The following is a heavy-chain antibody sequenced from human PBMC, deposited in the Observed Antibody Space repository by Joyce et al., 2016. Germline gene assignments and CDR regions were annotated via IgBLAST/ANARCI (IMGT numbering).Heavy chain of an antibody. D-gene: IGHD7-27*01. V-gene: IGHV4-34*01. J-gene: IGHJ5*02. Sequence: QVQLQQWGAGLLKPSETLSLTCAVYGGSVSGYYWSWIRQRPGKGLDWNGEINHSGSSNYTPSLKSRFTISVDTSKSQFSLKLSAVTAADTAVYYCARGPRSNWGLVWFDPWGQGTLVTVSS. CDR2: INHSGSS. CDR1: GGSVSGYY. CDR3: ARGPRSNWGLVWFDP.